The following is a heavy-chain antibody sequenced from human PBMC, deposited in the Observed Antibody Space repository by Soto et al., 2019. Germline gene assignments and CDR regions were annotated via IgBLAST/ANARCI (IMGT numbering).Heavy chain of an antibody. CDR2: TYYRSKWYN. D-gene: IGHD2-15*01. CDR3: ARDGGRYYFDS. J-gene: IGHJ4*02. Sequence: SQTLSLTCAISGDSVSSNSAAGECSIRSPSRVLEWLGRTYYRSKWYNDYAVSVKSRITINPDTSKNQFSLQLNSVIPEDTAVYYCARDGGRYYFDSWGQGTLVTVSS. CDR1: GDSVSSNSAA. V-gene: IGHV6-1*01.